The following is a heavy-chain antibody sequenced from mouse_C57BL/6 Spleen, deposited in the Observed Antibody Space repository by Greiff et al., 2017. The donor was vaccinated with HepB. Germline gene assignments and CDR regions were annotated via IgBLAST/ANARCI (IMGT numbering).Heavy chain of an antibody. Sequence: VQLQQSGPVLVKPGASVKMSCKASGYTFTDYYMNWVKQSHGKSLEWIGVINPYNGGTSYNQKFKGKATLTVDKSSSTAYMELNSLTSEDSAVYYCARKNYYGSSWYFDVWGTGTTVTVSS. CDR3: ARKNYYGSSWYFDV. CDR1: GYTFTDYY. D-gene: IGHD1-1*01. V-gene: IGHV1-19*01. J-gene: IGHJ1*03. CDR2: INPYNGGT.